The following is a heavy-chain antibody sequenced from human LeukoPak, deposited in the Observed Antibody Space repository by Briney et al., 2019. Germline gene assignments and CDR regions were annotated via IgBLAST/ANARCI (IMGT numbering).Heavy chain of an antibody. CDR1: GYTFTSYG. CDR3: ARMDAMVRGLIYYYYGMDV. V-gene: IGHV1-18*01. CDR2: ISAYNGNT. D-gene: IGHD3-10*01. J-gene: IGHJ6*02. Sequence: ASVKVSCKASGYTFTSYGISWVRQAPGQGLEWMGWISAYNGNTNYAQKLQGRVTMTTDTSTSTAYMELRSLRSDDTAVYYCARMDAMVRGLIYYYYGMDVWGQGTTVTVSS.